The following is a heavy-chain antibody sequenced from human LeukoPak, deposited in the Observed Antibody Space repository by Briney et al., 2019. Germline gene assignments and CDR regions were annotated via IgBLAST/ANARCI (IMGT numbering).Heavy chain of an antibody. CDR1: GGSISSSSYY. Sequence: SETPSLTCTVSGGSISSSSYYWGWIRQPPGKGLEWIGSIYYSGSTYYNPSLKSRVTISVDTSKNQFSLKLSSVTAADTAVYYCARGLSKNPTVVAATFDYWGQGTLVTVSS. J-gene: IGHJ4*02. CDR2: IYYSGST. D-gene: IGHD2-15*01. V-gene: IGHV4-39*01. CDR3: ARGLSKNPTVVAATFDY.